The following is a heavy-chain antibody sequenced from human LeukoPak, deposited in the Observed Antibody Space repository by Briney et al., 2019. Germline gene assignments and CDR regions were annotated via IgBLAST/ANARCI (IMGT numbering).Heavy chain of an antibody. CDR1: GGSISSDY. Sequence: SSETLSLTCTVSGGSISSDYWSWIRQPPGKGLEWIGYIYYSGSTNYNPSLKSRVTISVDTSKNQFSLKLSSVTAADTAVYYCARLTNPLDYWGQGTLVTVSS. CDR3: ARLTNPLDY. D-gene: IGHD1/OR15-1a*01. V-gene: IGHV4-59*08. CDR2: IYYSGST. J-gene: IGHJ4*02.